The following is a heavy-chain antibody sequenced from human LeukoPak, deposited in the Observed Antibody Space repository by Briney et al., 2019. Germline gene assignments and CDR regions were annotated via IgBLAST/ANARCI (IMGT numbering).Heavy chain of an antibody. V-gene: IGHV4-59*01. Sequence: PSETLSLPCTVSGGSIGRDYWSWIRQPPGKGLEWIGYIYYSGSTNYNTSLKSRVTISVDTSKNQFSLKLRSVTAADTAVYYCASVRRGYSYGPHDYWGQGTLVTVSS. CDR3: ASVRRGYSYGPHDY. CDR2: IYYSGST. CDR1: GGSIGRDY. J-gene: IGHJ4*02. D-gene: IGHD5-18*01.